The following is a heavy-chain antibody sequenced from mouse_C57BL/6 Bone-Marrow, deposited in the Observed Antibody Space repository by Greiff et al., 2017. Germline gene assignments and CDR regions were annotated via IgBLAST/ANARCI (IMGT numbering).Heavy chain of an antibody. D-gene: IGHD1-1*01. Sequence: EVMLVESEGGLVQPGSSMKLSCTASGFTFSDYYLAWVRQVPEKGLEWVANINYDGSSTYYLDSLKSRFFISRDNAKNILYLQMSSLKSEDTATYYCARDPITTVVARYWYFDVWGTGTTVTVSS. CDR1: GFTFSDYY. V-gene: IGHV5-16*01. CDR2: INYDGSST. CDR3: ARDPITTVVARYWYFDV. J-gene: IGHJ1*03.